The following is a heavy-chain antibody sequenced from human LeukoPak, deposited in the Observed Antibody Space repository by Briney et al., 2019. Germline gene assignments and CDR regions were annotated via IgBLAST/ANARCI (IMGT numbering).Heavy chain of an antibody. D-gene: IGHD5-24*01. Sequence: SETLSLTCAVYGGSFSGYYWSWIRQPPGKGLEWIGEINHSGSTNYNPSLKSRVTISVGTSKNQFSLKLSSVTAADTAVYYCAREMATKVAAFDIWGQGTMVTVSS. CDR2: INHSGST. J-gene: IGHJ3*02. V-gene: IGHV4-34*01. CDR3: AREMATKVAAFDI. CDR1: GGSFSGYY.